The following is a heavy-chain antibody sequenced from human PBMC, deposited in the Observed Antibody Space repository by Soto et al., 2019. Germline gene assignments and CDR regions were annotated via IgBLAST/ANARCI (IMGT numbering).Heavy chain of an antibody. Sequence: PGGSLRLSCTGSGFTFGDFGMSWFRQAPGKGLEWLSFIRSKGYGGTTESAASVRGRFITSRDDSKSIAYLQMNSLKTEETAVYYCDILTSWSQEYYYGMDVWGQGTTVTVSS. J-gene: IGHJ6*02. CDR2: IRSKGYGGTT. CDR1: GFTFGDFG. CDR3: DILTSWSQEYYYGMDV. V-gene: IGHV3-49*03. D-gene: IGHD2-2*01.